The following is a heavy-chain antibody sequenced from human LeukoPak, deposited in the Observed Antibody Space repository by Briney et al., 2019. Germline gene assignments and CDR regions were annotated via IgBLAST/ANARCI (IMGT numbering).Heavy chain of an antibody. D-gene: IGHD2-21*02. J-gene: IGHJ4*02. CDR1: GGSISSYY. CDR3: ARVPQNGDPDY. Sequence: SETLSLTCTVSGGSISSYYWSWVRQPPGKGLEWIGYIYYSGSTNYNPSLKSRVTISVDTSKNQFSLKLSFVTAADTAVYYCARVPQNGDPDYWGQGTLVTVSS. V-gene: IGHV4-59*01. CDR2: IYYSGST.